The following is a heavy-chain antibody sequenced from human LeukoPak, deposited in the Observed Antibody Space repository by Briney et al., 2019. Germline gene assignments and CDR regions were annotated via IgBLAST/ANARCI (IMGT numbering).Heavy chain of an antibody. CDR3: ATDKAFKGWFDP. D-gene: IGHD3-3*02. V-gene: IGHV1-24*01. CDR2: FDPEDGET. Sequence: ASVKVSCKVSGYTLTELSMHWVRQAPGKGLEWMGGFDPEDGETIYAQKFQGRVTMTEDTSTDTAYMELSSLRSEDTAVYYCATDKAFKGWFDPWGQGTLVTVSS. CDR1: GYTLTELS. J-gene: IGHJ5*02.